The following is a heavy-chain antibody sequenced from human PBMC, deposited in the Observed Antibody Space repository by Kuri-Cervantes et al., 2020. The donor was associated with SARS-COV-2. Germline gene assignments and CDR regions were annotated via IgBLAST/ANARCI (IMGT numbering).Heavy chain of an antibody. D-gene: IGHD3-10*01. CDR1: GGTFSTDG. J-gene: IGHJ4*02. CDR3: ASTSGSHPVFDY. Sequence: SVKVSCKASGGTFSTDGITWVRQAPGQGLEWTGTIIPVLGTTTYSQKFQGRVTITADKSTSTAYMELSSLRSEDTAVYYCASTSGSHPVFDYWGQGTLVTVSS. CDR2: IIPVLGTT. V-gene: IGHV1-69*04.